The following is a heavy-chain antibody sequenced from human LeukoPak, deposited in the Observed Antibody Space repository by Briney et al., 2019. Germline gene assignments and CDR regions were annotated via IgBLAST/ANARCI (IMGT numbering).Heavy chain of an antibody. CDR2: ISGGGNT. Sequence: GGSLRLSCAASGFTFNTYAVNWVRQAPGKGPEWVSTISGGGNTYYADSVKGRFTVSRDNSKNTLYLQMGSLRAEDMAVYYCARGGRCSSTSCSVGAFDIWGQGTMVTVSS. V-gene: IGHV3-23*01. D-gene: IGHD2-2*01. J-gene: IGHJ3*02. CDR3: ARGGRCSSTSCSVGAFDI. CDR1: GFTFNTYA.